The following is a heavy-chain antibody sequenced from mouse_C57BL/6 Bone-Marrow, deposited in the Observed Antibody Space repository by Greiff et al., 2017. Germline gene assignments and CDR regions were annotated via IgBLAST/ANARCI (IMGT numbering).Heavy chain of an antibody. CDR3: ASITTVVAKGYFDV. V-gene: IGHV14-2*01. Sequence: VQLQQSGAELVKPGASVKLSCTASGFNIKDYYMNWVKQRTEQGLEWIGRIDPEDGETKYAPKFQGKATITADTSSNTAYLQLSSLTSEDTAVYYCASITTVVAKGYFDVWGTGTTVTVSS. CDR1: GFNIKDYY. J-gene: IGHJ1*03. CDR2: IDPEDGET. D-gene: IGHD1-1*01.